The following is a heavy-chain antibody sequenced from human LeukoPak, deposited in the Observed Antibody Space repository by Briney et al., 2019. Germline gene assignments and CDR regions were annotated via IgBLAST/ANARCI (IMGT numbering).Heavy chain of an antibody. Sequence: SSETLSLTCTVSGDSISRYYWSWIREPPGKGLEWIGYIDYSRSTNYNPSLKSRVTISVDTSKNQFSLKLNSVSAADTAVYYCARRLYCSSTSCPPNAFDIWGQGTMVTASS. CDR1: GDSISRYY. CDR2: IDYSRST. J-gene: IGHJ3*02. V-gene: IGHV4-59*01. D-gene: IGHD2-2*01. CDR3: ARRLYCSSTSCPPNAFDI.